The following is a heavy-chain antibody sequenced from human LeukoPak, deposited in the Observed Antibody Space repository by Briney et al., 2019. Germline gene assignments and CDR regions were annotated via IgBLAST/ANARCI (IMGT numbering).Heavy chain of an antibody. Sequence: ASVKVSCKASGYTFTGYYMHWVRQAPGQGLEWMGWINPNSGGTNYAQKFQGRVTMTRDTSISTAYMELSRLRSDDTAVYYCARDAVAAADNWFVPWGQGTLVTVSS. CDR2: INPNSGGT. V-gene: IGHV1-2*02. CDR1: GYTFTGYY. D-gene: IGHD6-13*01. CDR3: ARDAVAAADNWFVP. J-gene: IGHJ5*02.